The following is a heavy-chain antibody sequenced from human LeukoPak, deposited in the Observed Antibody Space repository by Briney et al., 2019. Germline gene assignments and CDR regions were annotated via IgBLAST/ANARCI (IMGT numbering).Heavy chain of an antibody. J-gene: IGHJ5*02. CDR2: IYYSGST. Sequence: SQTLSLTCTVSGGSISSGGYYWSWIRQHPGKSLEWIGYIYYSGSTYYNPSLKSRVTISVDTSKNQFSLKLSSVTAADTAVYYCARDRHSGSYYRWFDPWGQGTLVTVSS. CDR1: GGSISSGGYY. V-gene: IGHV4-31*03. D-gene: IGHD1-26*01. CDR3: ARDRHSGSYYRWFDP.